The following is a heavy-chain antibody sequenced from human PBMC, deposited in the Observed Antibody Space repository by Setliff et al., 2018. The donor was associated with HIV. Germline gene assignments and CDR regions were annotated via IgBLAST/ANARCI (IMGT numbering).Heavy chain of an antibody. CDR2: INHSGST. J-gene: IGHJ5*02. V-gene: IGHV4-34*01. Sequence: SETLSLTCAVYGGSFNGYSWTWIRQPPGKGLEWIGGINHSGSTNYNPSLKSRVTISVDTSKNQFSLKLSSVTAADTAVYYCARYAYLHGYNWFDPWGHGTLVTVSS. CDR3: ARYAYLHGYNWFDP. CDR1: GGSFNGYS.